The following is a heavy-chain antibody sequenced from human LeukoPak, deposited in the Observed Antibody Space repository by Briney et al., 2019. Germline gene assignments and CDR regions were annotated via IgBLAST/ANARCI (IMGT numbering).Heavy chain of an antibody. Sequence: HPGGSLRLSCAASGFTVSSNYMSWVRQAPGKGLEWVANIKQDGGEKYYVDSVKGRFTISRDNAKNSLYLQMNSLRAEDTAVYYCARALEGGGWYRHYYYYYMDVWGKGTTVTVSS. D-gene: IGHD6-19*01. CDR1: GFTVSSNY. CDR3: ARALEGGGWYRHYYYYYMDV. V-gene: IGHV3-7*01. CDR2: IKQDGGEK. J-gene: IGHJ6*03.